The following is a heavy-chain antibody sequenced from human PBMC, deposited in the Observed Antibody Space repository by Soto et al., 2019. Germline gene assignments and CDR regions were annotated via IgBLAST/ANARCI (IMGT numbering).Heavy chain of an antibody. Sequence: QVQLVQSGAEVKKPGSSVKVSCKASGGTFSSYAINWVRQAPGQGLEWMGGIIPIIGTPNYAQKFQGRVTLTADESTTTAYMELSSLRYEDTAVYYCARVYLEPGGMDVWGQGTAVTVSS. CDR3: ARVYLEPGGMDV. J-gene: IGHJ6*02. CDR2: IIPIIGTP. V-gene: IGHV1-69*01. D-gene: IGHD2-2*01. CDR1: GGTFSSYA.